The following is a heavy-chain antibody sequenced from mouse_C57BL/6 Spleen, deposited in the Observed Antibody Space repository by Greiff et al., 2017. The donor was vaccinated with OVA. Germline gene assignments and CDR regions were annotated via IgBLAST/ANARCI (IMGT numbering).Heavy chain of an antibody. CDR1: GYAFSSYW. V-gene: IGHV1-80*01. J-gene: IGHJ2*01. CDR3: ARGSTTVVAALDY. Sequence: VQLQQSGAELVKPGASVKISCKASGYAFSSYWMNWVKQRPGKGLEWIGQIYPGDGDTNYNGKFKGKATLTADKSSSTAYMQLSSLTSEDSAVYLCARGSTTVVAALDYWGQGTTLTVSS. CDR2: IYPGDGDT. D-gene: IGHD1-1*01.